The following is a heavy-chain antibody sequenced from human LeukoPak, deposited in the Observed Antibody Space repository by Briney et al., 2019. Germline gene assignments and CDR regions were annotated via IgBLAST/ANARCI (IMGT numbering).Heavy chain of an antibody. Sequence: GAALKISCKGSGYSFTSYWIGWVRQMPGKGLEGMGIIYPGDSDTRYSPSFQGHVTISADKSISTAYLQWSSLKASDTATYYCARGRGSTYYFDYWGQGTLVTVSS. CDR1: GYSFTSYW. J-gene: IGHJ4*02. CDR3: ARGRGSTYYFDY. V-gene: IGHV5-51*01. CDR2: IYPGDSDT.